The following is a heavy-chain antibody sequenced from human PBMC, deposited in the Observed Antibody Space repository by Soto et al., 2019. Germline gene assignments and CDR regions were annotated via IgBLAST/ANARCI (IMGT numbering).Heavy chain of an antibody. D-gene: IGHD3-10*01. CDR1: GFTVSSNY. CDR2: IYSGGST. J-gene: IGHJ4*02. V-gene: IGHV3-66*01. Sequence: EVQLVESGGGLVQPGGSLRLSCAASGFTVSSNYMSWVRQAPGKGLEWVSVIYSGGSTYYADSVKGRFTISRDNSKNTLYLQMNSRRAEDTAVYYCARDPGLIGVRRVIPVYFDYWGQGTLVTVSS. CDR3: ARDPGLIGVRRVIPVYFDY.